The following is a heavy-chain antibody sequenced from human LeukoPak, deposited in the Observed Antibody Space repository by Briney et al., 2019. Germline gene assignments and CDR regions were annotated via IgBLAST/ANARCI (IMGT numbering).Heavy chain of an antibody. Sequence: GGSLRLSCAASGFTVSSNYMSWVRQAPGKGLEWVGRIKSKTDGGTTDYAAPVKGRFTISRDDSKNTLYLQMNSLKTEDTAVYYCTTYQLLGAFDIWGQGTMVTVSS. V-gene: IGHV3-15*01. D-gene: IGHD2-2*01. J-gene: IGHJ3*02. CDR2: IKSKTDGGTT. CDR3: TTYQLLGAFDI. CDR1: GFTVSSNY.